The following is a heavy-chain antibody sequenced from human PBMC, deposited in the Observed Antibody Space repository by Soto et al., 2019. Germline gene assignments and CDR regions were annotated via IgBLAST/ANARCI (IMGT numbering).Heavy chain of an antibody. J-gene: IGHJ6*02. CDR2: IYSGGST. CDR1: GFTVSSNY. V-gene: IGHV3-53*01. CDR3: ARDGYYYYYGMDV. Sequence: LRLSCAASGFTVSSNYMSWVRQAPGKGLEWVSVIYSGGSTYYADSVKGRFTISRDNSKNTLYLQMNSLRAEDTAVYYCARDGYYYYYGMDVWGQGTTVTVSS.